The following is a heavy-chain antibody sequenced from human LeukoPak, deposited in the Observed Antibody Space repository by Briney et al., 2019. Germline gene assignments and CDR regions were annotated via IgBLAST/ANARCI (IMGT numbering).Heavy chain of an antibody. CDR2: INHSGST. CDR1: GGSISSGGYY. Sequence: SETLSLTCTVSGGSISSGGYYWSWIRQPPGKGLEWIGEINHSGSTNYNPSLKSRVTISVDTSKNQFSLKLSSVTAADTAVYYCARGSYYDILTGPYYFDYWGQGTLVTVSS. J-gene: IGHJ4*02. CDR3: ARGSYYDILTGPYYFDY. D-gene: IGHD3-9*01. V-gene: IGHV4-39*07.